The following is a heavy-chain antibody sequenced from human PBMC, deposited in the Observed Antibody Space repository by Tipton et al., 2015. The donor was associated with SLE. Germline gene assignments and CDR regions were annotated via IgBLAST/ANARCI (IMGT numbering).Heavy chain of an antibody. Sequence: TLSLTCTVSGGSISSHYWSWIRQPPGKGLGWIGYIYYSGSTNNNPSLKSRVTISVDTSKNQFSLKLSSVTAADTAVYYCARAEFYDFWSGYYPFDYWGQGTLVTVSS. CDR3: ARAEFYDFWSGYYPFDY. D-gene: IGHD3-3*01. CDR1: GGSISSHY. V-gene: IGHV4-59*11. J-gene: IGHJ4*02. CDR2: IYYSGST.